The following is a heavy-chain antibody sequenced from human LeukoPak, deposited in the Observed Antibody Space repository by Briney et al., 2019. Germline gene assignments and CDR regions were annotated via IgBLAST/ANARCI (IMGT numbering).Heavy chain of an antibody. CDR1: GFTFSSYG. CDR2: ISSSSSYI. Sequence: GGSLRLSCAASGFTFSSYGMNWVRQAPGKGLEWVSSISSSSSYIYYADSVKGRFTISRDNAKNSLYLQMNSLRAEDTAVYYCARLSLTMVRGAPIDYWGQGTLVTVSS. J-gene: IGHJ4*02. CDR3: ARLSLTMVRGAPIDY. V-gene: IGHV3-21*01. D-gene: IGHD3-10*01.